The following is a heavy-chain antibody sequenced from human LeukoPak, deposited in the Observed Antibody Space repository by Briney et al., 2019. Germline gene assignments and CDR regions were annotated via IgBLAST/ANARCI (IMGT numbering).Heavy chain of an antibody. CDR3: ARVGGSNYYYYGMDV. Sequence: SETLSLTCTVSGGSISSYYWSWIRQPPGKGLEWIGYIYYGGNTNYNPSLKSRVTMSVDTSMNQFSLKLSSVTAADTAVYYCARVGGSNYYYYGMDVWGQGTTVTVSS. D-gene: IGHD2-15*01. CDR2: IYYGGNT. CDR1: GGSISSYY. J-gene: IGHJ6*02. V-gene: IGHV4-59*01.